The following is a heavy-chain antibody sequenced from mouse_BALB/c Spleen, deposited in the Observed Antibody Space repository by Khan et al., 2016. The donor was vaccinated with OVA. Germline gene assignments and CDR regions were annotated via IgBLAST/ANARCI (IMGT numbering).Heavy chain of an antibody. J-gene: IGHJ4*01. Sequence: DLVKPGASVKLSCKASGYTFTSYWINWIKQRPGQGLECIGRIAPGSGSTYYNEMFKGKATLTVDKSSSTADIQLRNLSSEDSAVYVCARSNYYGSSLYAMDYWGQGTSVTVSS. CDR3: ARSNYYGSSLYAMDY. V-gene: IGHV1S41*01. CDR1: GYTFTSYW. CDR2: IAPGSGST. D-gene: IGHD1-1*01.